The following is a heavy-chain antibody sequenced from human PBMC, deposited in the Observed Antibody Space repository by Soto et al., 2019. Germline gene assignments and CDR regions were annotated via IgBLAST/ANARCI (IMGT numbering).Heavy chain of an antibody. J-gene: IGHJ4*02. D-gene: IGHD2-15*01. Sequence: QVQLVESGGGVVQPGRSLRLSCAASGFTFSSYAMHWVRQAPGKGLEWVAVIWYDGSSNYYADSVKGRFTISRDNSNNTVSLHMSSLRAEDTAVYYCTKSEAGGGGNTHLEYWGQGTLVTVSP. CDR3: TKSEAGGGGNTHLEY. CDR2: IWYDGSSN. CDR1: GFTFSSYA. V-gene: IGHV3-33*06.